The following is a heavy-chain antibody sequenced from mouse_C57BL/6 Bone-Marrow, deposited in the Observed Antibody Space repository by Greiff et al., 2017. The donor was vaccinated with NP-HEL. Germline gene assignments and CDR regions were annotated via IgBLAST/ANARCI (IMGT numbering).Heavy chain of an antibody. CDR1: GFTFSDYG. V-gene: IGHV5-17*01. J-gene: IGHJ2*01. Sequence: DVQLVESGGGLVKPGGSLKLSCAASGFTFSDYGMHWVRQAPEKGLEWVAYISSGSSTIYYADTVKGRFTISRDNAKNTLFLQMTSLRSEDTAMYYCARHYDPLDYWGQGTTLTVSS. CDR2: ISSGSSTI. CDR3: ARHYDPLDY. D-gene: IGHD2-4*01.